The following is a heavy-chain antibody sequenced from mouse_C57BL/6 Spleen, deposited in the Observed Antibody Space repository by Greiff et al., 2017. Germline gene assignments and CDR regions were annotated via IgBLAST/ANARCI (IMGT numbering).Heavy chain of an antibody. Sequence: VKLVESGPGLVQPSQCLSITCTVSGFSLTSYGVHWVRQSPGKGLEWLGVIWRGGSTDYNAAVMARLSITKDNAKSQVFLKMNSLQADDTAIYYVAKYDGNYFAYWGQGTLGTVSA. CDR2: IWRGGST. J-gene: IGHJ3*01. V-gene: IGHV2-5*01. D-gene: IGHD2-3*01. CDR3: AKYDGNYFAY. CDR1: GFSLTSYG.